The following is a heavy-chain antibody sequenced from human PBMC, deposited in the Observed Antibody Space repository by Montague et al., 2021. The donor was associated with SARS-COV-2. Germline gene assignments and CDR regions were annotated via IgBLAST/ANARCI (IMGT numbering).Heavy chain of an antibody. CDR2: INNSGST. CDR1: GGSFSGHY. CDR3: ARGRIEVSMIVVVLTGASYYMDV. J-gene: IGHJ6*03. Sequence: SETLSLTCAVYGGSFSGHYWSWIRQPPGKGLEWIGEINNSGSTNYNPSLKSRVTISVDTSKNQFSLKLHSVTAAGTAVYYCARGRIEVSMIVVVLTGASYYMDVRGKGTTVTVSS. V-gene: IGHV4-34*01. D-gene: IGHD3-22*01.